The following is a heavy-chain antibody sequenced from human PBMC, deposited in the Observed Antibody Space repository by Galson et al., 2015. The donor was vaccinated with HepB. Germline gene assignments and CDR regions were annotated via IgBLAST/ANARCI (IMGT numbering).Heavy chain of an antibody. CDR3: ARGALVVVVGATQNNWFDP. D-gene: IGHD2-15*01. CDR2: ISPYNRYT. J-gene: IGHJ5*02. Sequence: SVKVSCKASGYTFSSYSITWVRQAPGQGLEWVGWISPYNRYTNYAQNFQGRVTMTTDTSTSTAYMELRSLRSDDTAVYYCARGALVVVVGATQNNWFDPWGQGTLVTVSS. V-gene: IGHV1-18*01. CDR1: GYTFSSYS.